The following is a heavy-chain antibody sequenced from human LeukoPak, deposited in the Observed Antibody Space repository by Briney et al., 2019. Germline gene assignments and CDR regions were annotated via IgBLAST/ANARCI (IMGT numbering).Heavy chain of an antibody. CDR3: ASQLGQIDAFDI. CDR1: GGSISSYY. Sequence: KPSETLSLTCTVSGGSISSYYWSWIRQPPGKGLEWIGYIYYSGSTNYNPSLKSRVTISVDTSKNQFSLKLSSVTAADTAVYYCASQLGQIDAFDIWGQGTMVTVSS. V-gene: IGHV4-59*08. CDR2: IYYSGST. D-gene: IGHD6-13*01. J-gene: IGHJ3*02.